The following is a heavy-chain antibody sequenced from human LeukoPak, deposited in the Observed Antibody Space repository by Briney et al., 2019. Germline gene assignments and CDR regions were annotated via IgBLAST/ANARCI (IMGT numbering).Heavy chain of an antibody. Sequence: PGRSLRLSCAASGFTFSSYAMHWVRQVPGKGLEWVAVISSDGSQKNYADSVKGRFTISRDNSKNTLYLQMSSLRAEDTAVYFCARVGYCSSISCRAPAEYFQHWGQGTLVTVSP. CDR1: GFTFSSYA. CDR3: ARVGYCSSISCRAPAEYFQH. J-gene: IGHJ1*01. D-gene: IGHD2-2*01. CDR2: ISSDGSQK. V-gene: IGHV3-30*04.